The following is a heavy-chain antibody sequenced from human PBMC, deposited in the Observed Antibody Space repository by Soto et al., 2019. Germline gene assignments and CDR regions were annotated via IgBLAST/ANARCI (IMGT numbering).Heavy chain of an antibody. J-gene: IGHJ2*01. CDR2: INAGHGYT. D-gene: IGHD6-25*01. Sequence: VKVSCKASGYTFTNYAMHWVRQAPGQGLEWMGWINAGHGYTKYSQRFQGRVTITKDTSASTVYMELSTLISEDTAVYYCTRGAALSVGHWYFDVWGSGTLVNVS. CDR1: GYTFTNYA. CDR3: TRGAALSVGHWYFDV. V-gene: IGHV1-3*01.